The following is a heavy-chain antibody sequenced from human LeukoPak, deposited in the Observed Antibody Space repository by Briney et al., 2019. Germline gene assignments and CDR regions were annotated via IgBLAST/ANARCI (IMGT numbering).Heavy chain of an antibody. D-gene: IGHD2-2*01. J-gene: IGHJ5*02. Sequence: PVTVSCTASGGTFSSYAISWVRQAPGHGLEWMGGSIPIFGTANSAQRFKGRVTINTDESTRTAYIELSGLRSEDTAVDYCARGGVVVVPAARSSWFDPWGQGTLVTVSS. CDR3: ARGGVVVVPAARSSWFDP. CDR2: SIPIFGTA. V-gene: IGHV1-69*05. CDR1: GGTFSSYA.